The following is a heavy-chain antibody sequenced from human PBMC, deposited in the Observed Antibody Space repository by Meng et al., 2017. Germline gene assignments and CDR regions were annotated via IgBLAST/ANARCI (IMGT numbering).Heavy chain of an antibody. Sequence: ETLSLTCAASGFTFSSYWMHWVRQAPGKGLVWVSRINRDGSSTSYADSVKGRFTISRDNAKNTLYLQMNSLRAEDTALYYCARSEPYYYYGMDVWGQGTTVTVSS. CDR2: INRDGSST. CDR3: ARSEPYYYYGMDV. CDR1: GFTFSSYW. V-gene: IGHV3-74*01. J-gene: IGHJ6*02.